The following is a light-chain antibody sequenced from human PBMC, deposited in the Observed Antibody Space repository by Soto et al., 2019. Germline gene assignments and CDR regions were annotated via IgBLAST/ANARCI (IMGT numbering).Light chain of an antibody. CDR3: QQRHNWPIT. CDR2: GAS. V-gene: IGKV3-11*01. Sequence: EIVLTQSPATLSLSPGERATLSCRAGQSINSFLAWYQQRRGQAPRLLIHGASNRATGIPDRFSGSGSGTDFTLTISGLEPADLGVYYCQQRHNWPITFGQGTRLEI. J-gene: IGKJ5*01. CDR1: QSINSF.